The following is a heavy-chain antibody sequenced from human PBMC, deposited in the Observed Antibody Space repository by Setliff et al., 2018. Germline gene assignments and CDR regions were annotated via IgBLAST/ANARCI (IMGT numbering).Heavy chain of an antibody. Sequence: SETLSLTCTVSGGSISSSSYYWGWIRQPPGKGLEWIGSIYYSGSTYYNPSLKSRVTISVDTSKNQFSLKLSSVTAADTAVYYCARVSQYSSGWYYYYYYGMDVWGQGTRSPSP. CDR2: IYYSGST. V-gene: IGHV4-39*07. CDR3: ARVSQYSSGWYYYYYYGMDV. D-gene: IGHD6-19*01. J-gene: IGHJ6*02. CDR1: GGSISSSSYY.